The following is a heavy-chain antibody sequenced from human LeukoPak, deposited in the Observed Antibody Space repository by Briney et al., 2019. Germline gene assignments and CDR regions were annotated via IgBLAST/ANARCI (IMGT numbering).Heavy chain of an antibody. CDR3: ANGDGFDY. J-gene: IGHJ4*02. Sequence: GGSLRLSCATSGFAFSTYWMSWVRQAPGKGLEWVANIKQDGSEKYYVDSVKGRFTISRDNAKNSLYLQMNSLRAEDTAVYYCANGDGFDYWGQGTLVTVSS. CDR2: IKQDGSEK. V-gene: IGHV3-7*01. D-gene: IGHD5-24*01. CDR1: GFAFSTYW.